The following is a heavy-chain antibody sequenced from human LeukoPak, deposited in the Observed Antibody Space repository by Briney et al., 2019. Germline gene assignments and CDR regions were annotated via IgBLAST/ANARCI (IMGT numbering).Heavy chain of an antibody. D-gene: IGHD2-2*01. CDR1: GFTFDDYA. J-gene: IGHJ3*02. CDR3: AKSSGIVVVPAAPGGAFDI. Sequence: PGRSLRLSCAASGFTFDDYAMHWVRQAPGKGLEWVSGISWNSGSIGYADSVKGRFTISRDNAKNSLYLQMNSLRAEDTALYSCAKSSGIVVVPAAPGGAFDIWGQGTMVTVSS. CDR2: ISWNSGSI. V-gene: IGHV3-9*01.